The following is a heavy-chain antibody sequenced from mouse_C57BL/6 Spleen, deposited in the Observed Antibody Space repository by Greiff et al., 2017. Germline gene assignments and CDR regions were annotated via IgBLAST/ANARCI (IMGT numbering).Heavy chain of an antibody. V-gene: IGHV1-4*01. CDR3: ARGGTGTLDY. Sequence: QVHVKQSGAELARPGASVKMSCKASGYTFTSYTMHWVKQRPGQGLEWIGYINPRSGYTKYNQKFKDKATLTADKSSSTAYMQLSSLTSEDSAVYYCARGGTGTLDYWGEGTTLTVAS. D-gene: IGHD4-1*01. CDR1: GYTFTSYT. CDR2: INPRSGYT. J-gene: IGHJ2*01.